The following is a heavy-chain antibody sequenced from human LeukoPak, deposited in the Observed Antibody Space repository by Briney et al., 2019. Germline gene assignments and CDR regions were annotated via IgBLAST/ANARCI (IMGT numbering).Heavy chain of an antibody. V-gene: IGHV1-69*05. J-gene: IGHJ4*02. D-gene: IGHD2-2*01. CDR2: IIPIFGTA. Sequence: SVKVPCKASGGTFSSYAISWVRQAPGQRLEWMGRIIPIFGTANYAQKFQGRVTITTDESTSTAYMELSSLRSEDTAVYYCARDRDCSSTSCYYYFDYWGQGTLVTVSS. CDR1: GGTFSSYA. CDR3: ARDRDCSSTSCYYYFDY.